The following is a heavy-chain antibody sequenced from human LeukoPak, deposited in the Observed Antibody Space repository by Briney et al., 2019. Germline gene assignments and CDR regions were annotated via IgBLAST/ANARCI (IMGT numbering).Heavy chain of an antibody. V-gene: IGHV4-34*01. CDR2: INRSGST. CDR1: GGSFSGYY. Sequence: SETLSLTCAVYGGSFSGYYWSWIRQPPGKGLEWIGEINRSGSTNYNPSLKSRVTISVDTSKNQFSLKLSSVTAADTAVYYCARGRVPRRWFDPWGQGTLVTVSS. J-gene: IGHJ5*02. D-gene: IGHD6-6*01. CDR3: ARGRVPRRWFDP.